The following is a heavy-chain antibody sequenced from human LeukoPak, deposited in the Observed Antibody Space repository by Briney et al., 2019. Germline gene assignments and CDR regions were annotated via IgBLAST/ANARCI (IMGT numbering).Heavy chain of an antibody. CDR1: GGSFSGYY. CDR3: ASNVWGFED. J-gene: IGHJ4*02. D-gene: IGHD3-16*01. Sequence: SETLSLTCAVYGGSFSGYYWSWIRQPPGEGLEWIGEINHSGSTNYNPSLKSRVTISVDTSKNQFSLKLSSVTAADTAVYYCASNVWGFEDWGQGTLDTVSS. V-gene: IGHV4-34*01. CDR2: INHSGST.